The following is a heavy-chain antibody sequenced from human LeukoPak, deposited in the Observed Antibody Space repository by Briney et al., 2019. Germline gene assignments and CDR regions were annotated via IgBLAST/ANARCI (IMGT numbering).Heavy chain of an antibody. V-gene: IGHV3-30*02. CDR1: GFTFSSYG. CDR3: AKDTYYDSSVLDY. CDR2: IRYDGSNK. Sequence: GGSLRLSCAASGFTFSSYGMHWVRQAPGKGLEWVAFIRYDGSNKYYADSVKGRFTISRDNSKNTLYLQMNSLRAEDTAVYYCAKDTYYDSSVLDYWGQGTLVTVSS. J-gene: IGHJ4*02. D-gene: IGHD3-22*01.